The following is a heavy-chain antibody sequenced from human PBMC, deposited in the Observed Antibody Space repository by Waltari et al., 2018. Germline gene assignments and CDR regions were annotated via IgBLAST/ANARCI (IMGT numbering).Heavy chain of an antibody. CDR3: ARGAPVTIQNYYYYGMDV. CDR1: GYSFTSYW. V-gene: IGHV5-51*03. CDR2: IYPCASET. Sequence: EVQLVQSGAEVKKPGESLKISCKGSGYSFTSYWIGWVRQMPGKGLEWMGIIYPCASETRYSPAFQGQVTSSAVKSISTAYLQWSRLKASDTAMYYCARGAPVTIQNYYYYGMDVWGQGTTVTVSS. J-gene: IGHJ6*02. D-gene: IGHD3-3*01.